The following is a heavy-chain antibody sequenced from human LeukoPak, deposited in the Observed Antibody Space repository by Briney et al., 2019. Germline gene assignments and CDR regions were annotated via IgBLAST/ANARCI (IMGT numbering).Heavy chain of an antibody. Sequence: GGSLRLSCAASGFTFSDYYMSWIRQAPGKGLEWVSYISSSGSTIYYADSVKGRFTISRDNAKNSLYLQMNSLRAEDTAVYYCARAGSGGIAAAGTRGDFDYWGQGTLVTVSS. D-gene: IGHD6-13*01. CDR1: GFTFSDYY. CDR3: ARAGSGGIAAAGTRGDFDY. CDR2: ISSSGSTI. V-gene: IGHV3-11*04. J-gene: IGHJ4*02.